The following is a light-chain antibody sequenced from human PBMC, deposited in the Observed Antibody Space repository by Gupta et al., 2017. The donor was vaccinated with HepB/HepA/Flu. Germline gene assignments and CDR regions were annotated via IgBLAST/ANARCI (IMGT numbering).Light chain of an antibody. CDR1: QRVSIH. J-gene: IGKJ5*01. CDR3: QQGYTWPT. CDR2: GTS. Sequence: ENLVTQSPATLSLSPGESATLSCRTSQRVSIHLAWYQQKPGQAPRLLIYGTSNRATGVPPRFSGSGSGTDFSLTISSREPEDFAVYYWQQGYTWPTFGQGTRLEIK. V-gene: IGKV3-11*01.